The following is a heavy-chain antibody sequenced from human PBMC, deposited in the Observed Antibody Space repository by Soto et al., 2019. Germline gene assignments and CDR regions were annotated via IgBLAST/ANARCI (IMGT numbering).Heavy chain of an antibody. CDR2: IYYSGSS. CDR3: ARRFGQLSGVGNSDGFDI. CDR1: GGSLSRYY. Sequence: QVQLQESGPGLVKPSETLSLTCTVSGGSLSRYYWSWIRQPPGKGLDWIGYIYYSGSSTYNPSLRPRVRLSVDTSKDLVSLKLSSVTAADPDVYECARRFGQLSGVGNSDGFDIWGQGTMVTVSS. V-gene: IGHV4-59*08. J-gene: IGHJ3*02. D-gene: IGHD3-3*01.